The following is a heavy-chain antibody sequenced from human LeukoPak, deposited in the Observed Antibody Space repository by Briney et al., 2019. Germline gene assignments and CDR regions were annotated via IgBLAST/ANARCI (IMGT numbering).Heavy chain of an antibody. CDR3: ARGPRGYSGYDYFWFDP. CDR1: GYTFTGYY. CDR2: INPNSGGT. V-gene: IGHV1-2*02. D-gene: IGHD5-12*01. Sequence: GASVKVSCKASGYTFTGYYMHWVRQATGQGLEWMGWINPNSGGTNYAQKFQGRVTMTRDTSISTAYMELSRLRSDDTAVYYCARGPRGYSGYDYFWFDPWGQGTLVTVSS. J-gene: IGHJ5*02.